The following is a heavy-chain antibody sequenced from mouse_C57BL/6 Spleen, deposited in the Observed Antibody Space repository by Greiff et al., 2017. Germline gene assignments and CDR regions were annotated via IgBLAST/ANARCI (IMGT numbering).Heavy chain of an antibody. Sequence: VQLKQSGTVLARPGASVKMSCKTSGYTFTSYWMHWVKQRPGQGLEWIGAIYPGNSDTSYNQKFKGKAKLTAVTSASTAYMELSSLTNEDSAVYYCTRPYYYGSSYDYAMDYWGQGTSVTVSS. CDR1: GYTFTSYW. V-gene: IGHV1-5*01. CDR2: IYPGNSDT. D-gene: IGHD1-1*01. CDR3: TRPYYYGSSYDYAMDY. J-gene: IGHJ4*01.